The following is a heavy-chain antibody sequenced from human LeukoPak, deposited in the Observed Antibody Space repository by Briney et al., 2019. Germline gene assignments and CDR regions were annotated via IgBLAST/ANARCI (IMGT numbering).Heavy chain of an antibody. Sequence: GGSLRLSCTASGFTFSNAWMSWVRQAPGKGLEWIGRIKSKTDGGTRDFAAPVRGRFTISRDNSKNTLYLQMNSLRVEDTAVYYCARDYGVAEGYWGQGTLVTVSS. D-gene: IGHD6-19*01. CDR1: GFTFSNAW. CDR3: ARDYGVAEGY. J-gene: IGHJ4*02. V-gene: IGHV3-15*01. CDR2: IKSKTDGGTR.